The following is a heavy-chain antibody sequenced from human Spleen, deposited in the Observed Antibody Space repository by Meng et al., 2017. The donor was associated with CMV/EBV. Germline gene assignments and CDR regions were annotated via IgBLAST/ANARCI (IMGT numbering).Heavy chain of an antibody. Sequence: GESLKISCAASGFTSTSYWMHWVRQAPGKGLEWVAGISSDGSTTYYPDSVRGRFTISRDNSKNTVYLQMNSLRPEDTALYFCAKDPIGGNYRGSHFDYWGQGVLVTVSS. J-gene: IGHJ4*02. D-gene: IGHD3-16*01. CDR2: ISSDGSTT. V-gene: IGHV3-30*18. CDR1: GFTSTSYW. CDR3: AKDPIGGNYRGSHFDY.